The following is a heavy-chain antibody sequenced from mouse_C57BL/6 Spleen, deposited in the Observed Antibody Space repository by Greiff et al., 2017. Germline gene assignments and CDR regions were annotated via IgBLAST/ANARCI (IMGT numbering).Heavy chain of an antibody. D-gene: IGHD1-1*01. Sequence: EVMLVESGGGLVKPGGSLKLSCAASGFTFSDYGMHWVRQAPEKGLAWVAYLSSGSSTIYYADTVKGRFTISRDNAKNTLFLQMTSLRSEDTAMYYCARGDGSGAMDYWGQGTSVTVSA. V-gene: IGHV5-17*01. J-gene: IGHJ4*01. CDR2: LSSGSSTI. CDR3: ARGDGSGAMDY. CDR1: GFTFSDYG.